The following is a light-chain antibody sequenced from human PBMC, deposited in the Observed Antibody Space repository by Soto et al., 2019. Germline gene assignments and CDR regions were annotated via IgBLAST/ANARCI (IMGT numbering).Light chain of an antibody. CDR3: SSYTTTSTLV. J-gene: IGLJ3*02. V-gene: IGLV2-14*01. CDR1: NRDVGSYNL. CDR2: EVR. Sequence: QSALTQPASVSGSPGQSITIACTGTNRDVGSYNLVSWYQQRPGEAPKLIISEVRNRPSGISYRFTGSKSGNTASLTISGLQDEDEDDYYCSSYTTTSTLVFGGGTKVTVL.